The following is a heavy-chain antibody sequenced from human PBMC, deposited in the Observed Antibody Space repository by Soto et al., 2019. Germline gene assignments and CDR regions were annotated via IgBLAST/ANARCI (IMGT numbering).Heavy chain of an antibody. CDR3: ARGSVVVVPAAIEDYYYGMDV. CDR2: IIPIFGTA. CDR1: GYTLTELS. Sequence: SVKVSCKVSGYTLTELSMHWVRQAPGQGLEWMGGIIPIFGTANYAQKFQGRVTITADESTSTAYMELSSLRSEDTAVYYCARGSVVVVPAAIEDYYYGMDVWGQGTTVTVSS. D-gene: IGHD2-2*01. V-gene: IGHV1-69*13. J-gene: IGHJ6*02.